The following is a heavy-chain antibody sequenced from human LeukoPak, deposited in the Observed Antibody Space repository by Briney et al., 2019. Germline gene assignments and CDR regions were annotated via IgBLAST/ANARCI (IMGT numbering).Heavy chain of an antibody. J-gene: IGHJ3*02. D-gene: IGHD3/OR15-3a*01. CDR2: INPNSGGT. Sequence: ASVKVSCKASGYTFTSYYMHWVRQAPGQGLEWMGIINPNSGGTNYAQKFQGWVTMTRDTSISTAYMELSRLRSDDTAVYYCARDLGLIPAHDAFDIWGQGTMVTVSS. CDR3: ARDLGLIPAHDAFDI. V-gene: IGHV1-2*04. CDR1: GYTFTSYY.